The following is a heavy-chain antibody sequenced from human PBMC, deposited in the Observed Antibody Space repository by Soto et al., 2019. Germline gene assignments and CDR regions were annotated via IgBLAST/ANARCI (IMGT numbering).Heavy chain of an antibody. CDR1: GYSFAGYW. V-gene: IGHV5-10-1*01. CDR3: AIQIYDSDTGPNFQYYFDS. CDR2: IDPSDSQT. J-gene: IGHJ4*02. D-gene: IGHD3-22*01. Sequence: LGESLKISCKGSGYSFAGYWITWVRQKPGKGLEWMGRIDPSDSQTYYSPSFRGHVTISVTKSITTVFLQWSSLRASDTAMYYCAIQIYDSDTGPNFQYYFDSWGQGTPVTVSS.